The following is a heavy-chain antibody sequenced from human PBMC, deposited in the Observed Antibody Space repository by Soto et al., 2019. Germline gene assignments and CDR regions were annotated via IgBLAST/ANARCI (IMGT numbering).Heavy chain of an antibody. V-gene: IGHV4-59*01. CDR3: ARGRTVRNYSDDSSDYFYFFDY. CDR1: GDSISTFY. D-gene: IGHD3-22*01. Sequence: ASETLSLTCTVSGDSISTFYWGWMRQSPGKELEWIGYVYYTGSTNYNPSLKSRVTISVDRSKNQFSLKLTSANAADTAVYYCARGRTVRNYSDDSSDYFYFFDYWGQGTQVTVSS. J-gene: IGHJ4*02. CDR2: VYYTGST.